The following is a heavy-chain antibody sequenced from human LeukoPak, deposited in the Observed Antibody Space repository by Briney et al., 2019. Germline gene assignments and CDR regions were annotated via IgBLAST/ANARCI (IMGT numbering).Heavy chain of an antibody. Sequence: SETLSLTCTVSGGSISSSSYYWGWIRQPPGKGLEWIGSIYYSGSTYYNPSLKSRVTISVDTPKNQFSLKLSSVTAADTAVYYCARQLYDSSGYYQAWGQGTLVTVSS. J-gene: IGHJ4*02. CDR3: ARQLYDSSGYYQA. V-gene: IGHV4-39*01. CDR2: IYYSGST. CDR1: GGSISSSSYY. D-gene: IGHD3-22*01.